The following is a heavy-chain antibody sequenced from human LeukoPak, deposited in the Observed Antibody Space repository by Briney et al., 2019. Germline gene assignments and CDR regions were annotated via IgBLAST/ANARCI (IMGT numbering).Heavy chain of an antibody. CDR3: ARHAAIVAAATDYFDF. J-gene: IGHJ4*01. CDR1: GGSISSSSYY. V-gene: IGHV4-61*05. Sequence: SETLSLTCTVSGGSISSSSYYWGWIRQPPGKGLEWIGYIYSSGSTKYNPSLKSRVTISVDTSKNQFSLKLNSVTAADTAVYYCARHAAIVAAATDYFDFWGQGTLVTVSP. CDR2: IYSSGST. D-gene: IGHD2-2*01.